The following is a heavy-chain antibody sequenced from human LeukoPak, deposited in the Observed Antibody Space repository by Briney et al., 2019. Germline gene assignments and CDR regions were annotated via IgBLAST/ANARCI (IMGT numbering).Heavy chain of an antibody. D-gene: IGHD3-3*01. CDR2: ISAYNGNT. V-gene: IGHV1-18*01. CDR3: ARDVDFWSGEDAFDI. J-gene: IGHJ3*02. Sequence: ASVKVSCMASGYTFTSYGISWVRQAPGQGLEWMGWISAYNGNTNYAQKLQGRVTMTTDTSTSTAYMELRSLRSDDTAVYYCARDVDFWSGEDAFDIWGQGTMVTVSS. CDR1: GYTFTSYG.